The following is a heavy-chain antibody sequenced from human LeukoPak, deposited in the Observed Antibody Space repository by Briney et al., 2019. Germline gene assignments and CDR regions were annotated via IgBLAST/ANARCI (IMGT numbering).Heavy chain of an antibody. V-gene: IGHV4-61*02. CDR2: IYTSGST. CDR1: GGSISSGSYY. Sequence: SQTLSLTCTVSGGSISSGSYYWSWIRQPAGTGLVWIGRIYTSGSTNYNPSLKSRVTISVDTSKNQFSLKLSSVTAADTAVYYCAREGPWASDAFDIWGQGTMVTVSS. J-gene: IGHJ3*02. CDR3: AREGPWASDAFDI.